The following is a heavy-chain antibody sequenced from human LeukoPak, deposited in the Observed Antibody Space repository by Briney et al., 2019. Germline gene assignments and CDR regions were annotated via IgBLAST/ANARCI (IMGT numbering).Heavy chain of an antibody. CDR3: ARYGYSYGFDF. J-gene: IGHJ4*02. V-gene: IGHV4-59*08. CDR2: IHYSGST. D-gene: IGHD5-18*01. CDR1: GGSISSYY. Sequence: SETLSLTCTVFGGSISSYYWSWIRQPPGKGLEWIGYIHYSGSTNYNPSLKSRVTMSVDTSKNQFSPKLSSVAATDTAVYYCARYGYSYGFDFWGQGSLVTVSS.